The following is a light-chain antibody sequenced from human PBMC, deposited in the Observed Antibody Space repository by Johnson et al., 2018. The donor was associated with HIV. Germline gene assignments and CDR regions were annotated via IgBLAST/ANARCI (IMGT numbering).Light chain of an antibody. CDR3: GTWDSSLSTYV. V-gene: IGLV1-51*01. CDR1: SSNIGNNY. J-gene: IGLJ1*01. Sequence: QSVLTQPPSVSAAPGQKVTISCSESSSNIGNNYVSWYQQIPGTAPKLLIYDNNKRPSGIPDRFSGSKSGTSATLGITGLQTGDEADYYCGTWDSSLSTYVFGTGTKVTVL. CDR2: DNN.